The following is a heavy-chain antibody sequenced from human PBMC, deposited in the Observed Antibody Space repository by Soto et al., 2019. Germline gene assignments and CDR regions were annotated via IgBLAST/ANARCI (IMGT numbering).Heavy chain of an antibody. CDR2: IWYDGSNK. CDR3: ARGNSGYDLNWFDP. Sequence: QVQLVESGGGVVQPGRSLRLSCAASGFTFSSYGMHWVRQAPGKGLEWVAVIWYDGSNKYYADSVKGRFTISRDNSKNKVYRQMNSLRAEDTAVYYCARGNSGYDLNWFDPWGQGTLVTVSS. D-gene: IGHD5-12*01. J-gene: IGHJ5*02. CDR1: GFTFSSYG. V-gene: IGHV3-33*01.